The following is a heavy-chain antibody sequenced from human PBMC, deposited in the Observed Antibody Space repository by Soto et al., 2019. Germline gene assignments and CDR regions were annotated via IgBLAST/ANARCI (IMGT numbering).Heavy chain of an antibody. CDR1: GYTFTSYG. V-gene: IGHV1-18*01. CDR3: VVAAQPYYFDY. Sequence: ASVKVSCKASGYTFTSYGISWVRQAPGQGLEWMGWISAYNGNTNYAQKLQGRVTMTTDTSTNTAYMELRSLRSDDTAVYYCVVAAQPYYFDYWGQGTLVTVSS. J-gene: IGHJ4*02. D-gene: IGHD2-15*01. CDR2: ISAYNGNT.